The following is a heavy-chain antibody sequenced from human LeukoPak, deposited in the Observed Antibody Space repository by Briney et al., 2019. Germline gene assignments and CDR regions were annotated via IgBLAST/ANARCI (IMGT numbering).Heavy chain of an antibody. J-gene: IGHJ3*02. V-gene: IGHV4-4*07. CDR3: ARDRGWELRGAFDI. Sequence: SETLSLTCTVSGGSISSYYWSWIRQPAEKGLEWIGRIYTSGSTNYNPSLKSRVTMSVDTSKNQFSLKLSSVTAADTAVYYCARDRGWELRGAFDIWGQGTMVTVSS. CDR1: GGSISSYY. CDR2: IYTSGST. D-gene: IGHD1-26*01.